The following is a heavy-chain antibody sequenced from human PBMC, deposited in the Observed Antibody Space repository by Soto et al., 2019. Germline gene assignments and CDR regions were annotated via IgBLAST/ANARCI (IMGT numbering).Heavy chain of an antibody. V-gene: IGHV4-59*01. CDR3: ARGDTYYYGSGAPGYYYYYMDV. J-gene: IGHJ6*03. Sequence: SETLSLTCTVSGGSISSYSWNWIRQPPGKGLEWIGYIYYSGSTKYNPSLKSRVTISVDTSKNQFSLKLSSVTAADTAVYYCARGDTYYYGSGAPGYYYYYMDVWGKGTTVTVSS. D-gene: IGHD3-10*01. CDR1: GGSISSYS. CDR2: IYYSGST.